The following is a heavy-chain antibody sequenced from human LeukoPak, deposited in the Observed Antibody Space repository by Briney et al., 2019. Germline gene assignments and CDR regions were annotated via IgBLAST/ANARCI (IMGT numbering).Heavy chain of an antibody. V-gene: IGHV3-74*01. CDR2: INSDGSRT. CDR1: GFTFSSYW. CDR3: ARRDIVVVPAAIFGAFDI. Sequence: GGSLRLSCAASGFTFSSYWMHWVRQAPGKGLVWVSRINSDGSRTYYADSVKGRFTISRDNAKNSLYLQMNSLRAEDTALYYCARRDIVVVPAAIFGAFDIWGQGTMVTVSS. D-gene: IGHD2-2*02. J-gene: IGHJ3*02.